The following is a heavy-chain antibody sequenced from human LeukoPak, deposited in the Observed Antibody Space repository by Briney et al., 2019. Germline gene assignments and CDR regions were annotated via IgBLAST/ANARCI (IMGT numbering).Heavy chain of an antibody. CDR3: ARRRYYDSSGYLE. V-gene: IGHV4-39*01. J-gene: IGHJ1*01. CDR2: IYYSGRT. D-gene: IGHD3-22*01. CDR1: GDSVSRSDSY. Sequence: SETLSLTCTIFGDSVSRSDSYWDWIRQPPGKGLGWIGTIYYSGRTYYSPSLKSRVTLSVDMSNNQFSLTLSSVTAADTALYFCARRRYYDSSGYLEWGQGTLVTVSS.